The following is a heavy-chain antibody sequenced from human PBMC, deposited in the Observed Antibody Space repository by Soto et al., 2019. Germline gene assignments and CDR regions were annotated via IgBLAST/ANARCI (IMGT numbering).Heavy chain of an antibody. CDR2: INPNSGGT. V-gene: IGHV1-2*02. D-gene: IGHD1-26*01. J-gene: IGHJ6*02. CDR3: ARITWGRDHYFDMDV. Sequence: ASVKVSCKASGYTFSGFYMHWVRQAPGQGLEWMGWINPNSGGTKSAEKFQGRVTMTRDTSISTAYMELSRLTSDDMAVYYCARITWGRDHYFDMDVWGQGTTVTVSS. CDR1: GYTFSGFY.